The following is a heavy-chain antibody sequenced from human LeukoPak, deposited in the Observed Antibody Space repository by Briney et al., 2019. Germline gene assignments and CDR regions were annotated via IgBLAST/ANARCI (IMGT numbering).Heavy chain of an antibody. CDR2: ISASGGTT. Sequence: GGSLRLSCAASGFTFNNYAMGWVRQAPGKGLEWVSAISASGGTTYYADSVKGRFTISRDNSENTLFLQMNSLRAEDTAVYYCAKEPREYCSSTSCPNWFDSWGQGTLVTVSS. J-gene: IGHJ5*01. CDR3: AKEPREYCSSTSCPNWFDS. CDR1: GFTFNNYA. D-gene: IGHD2-2*01. V-gene: IGHV3-23*01.